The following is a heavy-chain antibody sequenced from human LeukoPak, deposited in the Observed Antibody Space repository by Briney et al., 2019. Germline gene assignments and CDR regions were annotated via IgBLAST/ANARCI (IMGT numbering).Heavy chain of an antibody. V-gene: IGHV3-23*01. D-gene: IGHD3-3*01. J-gene: IGHJ4*02. CDR3: AKDQTIFGVVQDQYLDY. CDR2: ISGSGGST. CDR1: GFTFSSYA. Sequence: GGSLRLSCAASGFTFSSYAMSWVRQAPGKGLEWVSAISGSGGSTYYADSVKGRFTISRDNSKNTLYLQMNSLRAEDTAVYYCAKDQTIFGVVQDQYLDYWGQGTLVTVSS.